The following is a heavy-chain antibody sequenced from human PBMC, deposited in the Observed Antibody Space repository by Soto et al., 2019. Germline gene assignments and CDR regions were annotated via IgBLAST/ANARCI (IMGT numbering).Heavy chain of an antibody. Sequence: QVQLVQSGAEVKKPGSSVRVSCKTSGDTFTFYSINWVRQAPGLGLEWMGRINPILTMSNYAQRFQGRVTMTADKYTRTAYRELSSLRSEDTDMYYCATSYGSGYRAFDYWGQGALVTVTS. CDR1: GDTFTFYS. CDR3: ATSYGSGYRAFDY. D-gene: IGHD3-10*01. V-gene: IGHV1-69*02. J-gene: IGHJ4*02. CDR2: INPILTMS.